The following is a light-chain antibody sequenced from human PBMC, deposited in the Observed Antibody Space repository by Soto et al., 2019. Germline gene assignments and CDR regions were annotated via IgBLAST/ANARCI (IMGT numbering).Light chain of an antibody. CDR2: DDS. CDR1: QSVYSW. Sequence: DFHMTQSPSTLSASVGDRVTITCRTSQSVYSWLAWYQQKPGKAPKLLIFDDSILQSGVPSSFNGSSSGTEFTLTISSLQPDDFATYYCQHYGGLYTFGQGTKLEIK. V-gene: IGKV1-5*01. J-gene: IGKJ2*01. CDR3: QHYGGLYT.